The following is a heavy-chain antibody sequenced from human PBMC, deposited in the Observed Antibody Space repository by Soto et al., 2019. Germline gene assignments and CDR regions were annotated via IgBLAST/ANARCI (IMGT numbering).Heavy chain of an antibody. CDR3: ARAPYYDSRGFGS. Sequence: PSETLSLTCAVYGGSFSGYYWSWIRQPPGKGLEWIGEINHSGSTNYNPSLKSRVTISVDTSKNQFSLKLSSVTAADTAVYYCARAPYYDSRGFGSGAQGPLVPVPS. J-gene: IGHJ5*01. CDR1: GGSFSGYY. CDR2: INHSGST. D-gene: IGHD3-22*01. V-gene: IGHV4-34*01.